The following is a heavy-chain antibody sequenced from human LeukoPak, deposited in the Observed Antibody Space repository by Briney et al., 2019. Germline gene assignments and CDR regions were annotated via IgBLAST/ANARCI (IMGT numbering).Heavy chain of an antibody. V-gene: IGHV1-18*01. CDR3: ARDHCSSTSCYLVHNKFKLNWFDP. D-gene: IGHD2-2*01. Sequence: ASVKVSCKASGYTFTSYGISWLRQAPGQGLEWMGWISAYNGNTNYAQKLQGRVTMTTDTSTSTAYMELRSLRSDDTAVYYCARDHCSSTSCYLVHNKFKLNWFDPWGQGTLVTVSS. CDR1: GYTFTSYG. CDR2: ISAYNGNT. J-gene: IGHJ5*02.